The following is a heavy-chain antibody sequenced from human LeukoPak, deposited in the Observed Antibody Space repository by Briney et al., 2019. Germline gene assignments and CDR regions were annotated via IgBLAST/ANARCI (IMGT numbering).Heavy chain of an antibody. CDR2: IYYSGST. CDR3: ARQGGDSSGYYYELDP. Sequence: SETLSLTCTVSGGSISSSSYYWGWIRQPPGKGLEWIGSIYYSGSTYYNPSLKSRVTISVDTSKNQFSLKLSSVTAADTAVYYCARQGGDSSGYYYELDPWGQGTLVTVSS. V-gene: IGHV4-39*01. J-gene: IGHJ5*02. D-gene: IGHD3-22*01. CDR1: GGSISSSSYY.